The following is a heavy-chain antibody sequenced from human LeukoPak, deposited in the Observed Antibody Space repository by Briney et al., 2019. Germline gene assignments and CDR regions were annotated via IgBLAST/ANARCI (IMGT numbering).Heavy chain of an antibody. CDR2: ISGSGGST. CDR1: GFTFSLFA. J-gene: IGHJ4*02. Sequence: GGSLRLSCAASGFTFSLFAMHWVRQAPGKGLEWVSAISGSGGSTYYADSVKGRFTISRDNSMNTLYLQMNSLRADDTAVYYCAKDGYSYGYGFDYWGQGTLVTVSS. V-gene: IGHV3-23*01. D-gene: IGHD5-18*01. CDR3: AKDGYSYGYGFDY.